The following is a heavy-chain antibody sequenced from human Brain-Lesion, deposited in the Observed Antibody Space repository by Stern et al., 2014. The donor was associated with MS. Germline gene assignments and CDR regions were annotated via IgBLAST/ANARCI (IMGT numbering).Heavy chain of an antibody. CDR3: ARVGGYRGYERYSLVDYYYGMDV. V-gene: IGHV4-59*01. Sequence: VQLQESGPGLVKPSETLSLTCTVSGGSFNHYYWSWVRQPPGKGLEGIGYIHYRGGPNYNPSLQSRVTISLDTSKNQFSLELSTVTTADTAVYFCARVGGYRGYERYSLVDYYYGMDVWGQGTTVAVSS. D-gene: IGHD5-12*01. CDR2: IHYRGGP. CDR1: GGSFNHYY. J-gene: IGHJ6*02.